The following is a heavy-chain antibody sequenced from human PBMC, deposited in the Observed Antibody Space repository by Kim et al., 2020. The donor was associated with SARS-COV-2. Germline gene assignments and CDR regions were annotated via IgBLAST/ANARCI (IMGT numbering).Heavy chain of an antibody. CDR1: GFTFTTQA. CDR2: ISASGHIT. V-gene: IGHV3-23*01. D-gene: IGHD3-22*01. CDR3: AKNFDSGGYYELEY. Sequence: GGSLRLSCAASGFTFTTQAMSWVRQAPGKGLEWVSVISASGHITNYADSVKGRFTISRDNSKNTLYLQMNSLRAEDTAVYYCAKNFDSGGYYELEYWGQGTLVTVSS. J-gene: IGHJ4*02.